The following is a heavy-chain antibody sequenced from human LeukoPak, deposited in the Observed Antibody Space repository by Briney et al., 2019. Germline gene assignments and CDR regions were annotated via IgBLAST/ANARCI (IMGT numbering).Heavy chain of an antibody. D-gene: IGHD3-10*01. Sequence: GGSLRLSCAASGFTFNNYGMHWVRQAPGKGLEWVAVISYDGSKKYYADSLKGRFTISRDNSKNTLYLQMNGLRAEDTAVYYCAKSTLGRFGELLNWFDPWGQGTLVTVSS. CDR3: AKSTLGRFGELLNWFDP. J-gene: IGHJ5*02. V-gene: IGHV3-30*18. CDR1: GFTFNNYG. CDR2: ISYDGSKK.